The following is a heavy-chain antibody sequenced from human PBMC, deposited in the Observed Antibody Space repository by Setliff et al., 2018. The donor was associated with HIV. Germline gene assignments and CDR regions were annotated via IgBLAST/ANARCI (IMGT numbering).Heavy chain of an antibody. Sequence: LSLTCSVSGGSVSSTSNYWGWIRQPPGKGLEWIGSIYYSGSTYYNPSLKSRVTISVDTSKNQFSLKLSSVTAADMAVYDCARVQVGGYNFYFDCWGQGTLVTVSS. CDR1: GGSVSSTSNY. CDR3: ARVQVGGYNFYFDC. CDR2: IYYSGST. D-gene: IGHD5-12*01. V-gene: IGHV4-39*01. J-gene: IGHJ4*02.